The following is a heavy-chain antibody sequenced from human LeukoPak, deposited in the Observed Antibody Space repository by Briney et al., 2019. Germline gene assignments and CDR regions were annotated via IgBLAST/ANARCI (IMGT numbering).Heavy chain of an antibody. Sequence: GGSLRLACAASGFTFSGYTMSWVRQAPGKGLEWVSSVSGIGDKTYYADSVKGRFTISRDNSKGTLYLQMTSLRAEDTALYYCARDFYDSSGSYYDYWGQPTMVTVSS. CDR3: ARDFYDSSGSYYDY. CDR1: GFTFSGYT. J-gene: IGHJ4*02. CDR2: VSGIGDKT. D-gene: IGHD3-22*01. V-gene: IGHV3-23*01.